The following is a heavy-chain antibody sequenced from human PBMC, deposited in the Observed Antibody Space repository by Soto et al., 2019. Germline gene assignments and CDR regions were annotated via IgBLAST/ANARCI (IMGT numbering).Heavy chain of an antibody. CDR3: AYGAAAGTLDWFDP. CDR1: GYTFTSYG. CDR2: ISAYNGNT. V-gene: IGHV1-18*01. Sequence: GASVKVSCKASGYTFTSYGISWVRQAPGQGLEWMGWISAYNGNTNYAQRLQGRVTMTTDTSTSTAYMELRSLRSDDTAVYYCAYGAAAGTLDWFDPWGQGTLVTVSS. J-gene: IGHJ5*02. D-gene: IGHD6-13*01.